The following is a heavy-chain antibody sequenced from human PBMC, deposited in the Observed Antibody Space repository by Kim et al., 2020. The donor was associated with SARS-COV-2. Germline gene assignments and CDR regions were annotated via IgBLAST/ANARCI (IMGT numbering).Heavy chain of an antibody. J-gene: IGHJ6*02. CDR3: ANYLHSNSWWAGGQDV. D-gene: IGHD6-13*01. CDR1: GFDFNIFA. V-gene: IGHV3-23*01. CDR2: ITSRGGEK. Sequence: GGSLRLSCAASGFDFNIFAMSWVRQGPGMGLEWVSEITSRGGEKYYADSVRGRFFISRDNSKNTLSLQMNSLRVEDSAIYYCANYLHSNSWWAGGQDVWGQGTTVTVSS.